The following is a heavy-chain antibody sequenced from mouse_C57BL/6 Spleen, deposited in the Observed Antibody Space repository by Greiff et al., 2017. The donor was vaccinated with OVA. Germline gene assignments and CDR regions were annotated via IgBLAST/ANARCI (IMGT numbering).Heavy chain of an antibody. Sequence: QVQLQQPGAELVMPGASVKLSCKASGYTFTSYWMHWVKQRPGQGLEWIGEIDPSDSYTNYNQKFKGKSTLTVDKSSSTAYMQLSSLTSEDSAVYYCARDYGYGSRWYFDVWGTGTTVTVSS. J-gene: IGHJ1*03. D-gene: IGHD1-1*01. CDR1: GYTFTSYW. CDR3: ARDYGYGSRWYFDV. CDR2: IDPSDSYT. V-gene: IGHV1-69*01.